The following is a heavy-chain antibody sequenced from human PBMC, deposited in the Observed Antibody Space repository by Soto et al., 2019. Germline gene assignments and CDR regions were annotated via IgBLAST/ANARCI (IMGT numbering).Heavy chain of an antibody. D-gene: IGHD4-17*01. CDR1: GFTFSSYG. V-gene: IGHV3-30*03. CDR3: AQNPDVGDYDWFDP. CDR2: ISYDGSNK. Sequence: GGSLRLSCAASGFTFSSYGMHWVRQAPGKGLEWVEVISYDGSNKYYADTVKGRFTISRDNSKNTLYLQMNSLRAEDTAVYYCAQNPDVGDYDWFDPWGQGTLVTVSS. J-gene: IGHJ5*02.